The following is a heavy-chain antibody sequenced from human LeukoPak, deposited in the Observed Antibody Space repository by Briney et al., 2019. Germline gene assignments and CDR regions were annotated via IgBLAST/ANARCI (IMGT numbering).Heavy chain of an antibody. CDR2: INPSGGSA. CDR3: ARDSDNDSGYDY. J-gene: IGHJ4*02. D-gene: IGHD5-12*01. CDR1: GYTFTNYY. Sequence: ASVKVSRKASGYTFTNYYIHWVRQAPGQGLGWMGIINPSGGSASNAQNFQGRVIMTRDTSTRTVYMELSSLKSEDTAVYYCARDSDNDSGYDYWGQGTLVTVSS. V-gene: IGHV1-46*01.